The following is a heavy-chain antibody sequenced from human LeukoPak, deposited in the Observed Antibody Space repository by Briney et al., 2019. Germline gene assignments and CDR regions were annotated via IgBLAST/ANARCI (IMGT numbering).Heavy chain of an antibody. D-gene: IGHD2-15*01. Sequence: GGSLRLSCAASGFTFDDYGMSWVRQAPGKGLEWVSGINWNGGSTGYADSVKGRFTISRDNAKNSLYLQMNSLRAEDTALYYCARDRRHGSGNHYMDVWGKGTTVTVSS. CDR1: GFTFDDYG. V-gene: IGHV3-20*04. CDR2: INWNGGST. CDR3: ARDRRHGSGNHYMDV. J-gene: IGHJ6*03.